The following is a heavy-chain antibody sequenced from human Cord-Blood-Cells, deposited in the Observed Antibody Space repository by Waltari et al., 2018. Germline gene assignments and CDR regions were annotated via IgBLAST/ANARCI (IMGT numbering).Heavy chain of an antibody. D-gene: IGHD2-21*02. Sequence: QVQLQESGPGLVKPSETLSLTCTVSGGSLSSYYWSWIRQPPGKGLEWIGYIYYSGSTNYNPSLKSRVTISVDTSKNQFSLKLSSVTAADTAVYYCAGGHRTVVTLMSAFDIWGQGTMVTVSS. V-gene: IGHV4-59*08. CDR1: GGSLSSYY. CDR2: IYYSGST. CDR3: AGGHRTVVTLMSAFDI. J-gene: IGHJ3*02.